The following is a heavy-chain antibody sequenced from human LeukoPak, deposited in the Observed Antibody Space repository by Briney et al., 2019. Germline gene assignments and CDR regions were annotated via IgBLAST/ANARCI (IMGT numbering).Heavy chain of an antibody. CDR3: ARSRLAYYYYGMDV. CDR2: ISAYNGNT. Sequence: ASVKVSCKASGYTFTSYGISWVRQAPGQGLEWMGWISAYNGNTNYAQKLQGRVTMTTDTSTSTAYMELRSLRSDDTAVYYCARSRLAYYYYGMDVWGQGTTVTVSS. V-gene: IGHV1-18*01. CDR1: GYTFTSYG. D-gene: IGHD6-13*01. J-gene: IGHJ6*02.